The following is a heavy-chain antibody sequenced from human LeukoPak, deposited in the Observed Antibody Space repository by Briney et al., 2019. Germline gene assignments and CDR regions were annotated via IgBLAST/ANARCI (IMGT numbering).Heavy chain of an antibody. Sequence: SETLSLTCTVSGGSISSYYWSWIRQPPGKGLEWIGNIYYSGSTNYNPSLKSRVTISVDTSKNQFSLKLSSVTAADTAVYYCARARLSGTYLDAFDIWGQGTMVTVSS. D-gene: IGHD1-26*01. CDR2: IYYSGST. J-gene: IGHJ3*02. CDR3: ARARLSGTYLDAFDI. CDR1: GGSISSYY. V-gene: IGHV4-59*01.